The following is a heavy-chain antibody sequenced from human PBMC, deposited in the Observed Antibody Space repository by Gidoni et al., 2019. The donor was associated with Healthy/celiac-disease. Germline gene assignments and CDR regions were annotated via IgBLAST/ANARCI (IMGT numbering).Heavy chain of an antibody. V-gene: IGHV3-33*01. Sequence: QVQLVESGGGVVKPGRSLSLSCAGSGFAFSIYGMHWVRQAPGKGLEWVAVIWYDGSNKYYADSVKGRFTISRDNSKNTLYLQMNSLRAEDTAVYYCARERYSSSWYYFDYWGQGTLVTVSS. D-gene: IGHD6-13*01. CDR2: IWYDGSNK. CDR3: ARERYSSSWYYFDY. CDR1: GFAFSIYG. J-gene: IGHJ4*02.